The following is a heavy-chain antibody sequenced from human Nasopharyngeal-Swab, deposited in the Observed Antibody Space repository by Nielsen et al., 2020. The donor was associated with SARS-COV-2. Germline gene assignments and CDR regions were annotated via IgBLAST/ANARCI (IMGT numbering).Heavy chain of an antibody. V-gene: IGHV3-13*01. D-gene: IGHD4-17*01. CDR3: ARQEDYVHDY. CDR1: GFTFSSND. CDR2: IGAAGGT. Sequence: GESLKISCAASGFTFSSNDMHWVRLPRGKGLEWVSAIGAAGGTYYPDSVKGRFTISRENAKNSLYLQMNSLRAEDTAIYYCARQEDYVHDYWGQGTLVTVSS. J-gene: IGHJ4*02.